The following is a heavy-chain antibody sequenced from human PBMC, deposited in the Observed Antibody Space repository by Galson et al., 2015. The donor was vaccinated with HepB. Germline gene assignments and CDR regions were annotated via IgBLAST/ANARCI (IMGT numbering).Heavy chain of an antibody. CDR3: ARVYFRRRQLARLVPSYYMDV. D-gene: IGHD6-6*01. J-gene: IGHJ6*03. CDR1: GFTFSSYW. CDR2: IKQDGSEK. Sequence: SLRLSCAASGFTFSSYWMSWVRQAPGKGLEWVANIKQDGSEKYYVNSVKGRFTISRDNAKNSLYLQMNSLRAEDTAVYYCARVYFRRRQLARLVPSYYMDVWGKGTTVTVSS. V-gene: IGHV3-7*01.